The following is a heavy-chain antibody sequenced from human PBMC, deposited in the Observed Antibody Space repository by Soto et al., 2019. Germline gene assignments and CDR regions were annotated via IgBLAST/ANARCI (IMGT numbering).Heavy chain of an antibody. V-gene: IGHV1-8*01. CDR2: MNPNNGNA. Sequence: QVQLVQSGAEVKKPGASVKVSCKASGYTFITYDINWVRQAAGQGLEWMGWMNPNNGNAGYAQKFQGRVTMTRTTSISTAYMELSSLRFDDMAVYFCARRKERSGPNYFDSWGQGSLVTVSS. CDR1: GYTFITYD. D-gene: IGHD6-25*01. J-gene: IGHJ4*02. CDR3: ARRKERSGPNYFDS.